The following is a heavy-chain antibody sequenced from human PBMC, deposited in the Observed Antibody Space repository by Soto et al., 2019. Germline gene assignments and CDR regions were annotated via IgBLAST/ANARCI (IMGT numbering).Heavy chain of an antibody. CDR2: ISSSSDNI. J-gene: IGHJ6*03. CDR3: ESDKGYCSITSCYYVYYMDV. V-gene: IGHV3-48*01. Sequence: EVQLVESGGGLVQPGGSPRLSCAASGFVFSSYHMNWVRQAPGKGLEWISYISSSSDNIYYAYSVIVRFTISRDNAKNSLYLQMNSLRAENTAVYYCESDKGYCSITSCYYVYYMDVWGKGTTVTVSS. D-gene: IGHD2-2*01. CDR1: GFVFSSYH.